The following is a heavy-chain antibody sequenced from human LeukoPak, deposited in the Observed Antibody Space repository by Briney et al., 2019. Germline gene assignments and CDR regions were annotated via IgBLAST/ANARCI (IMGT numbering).Heavy chain of an antibody. CDR1: GGSFSGYY. V-gene: IGHV4-34*01. CDR3: ARGRSVSPLLYYYYYMDV. CDR2: IDPSGST. Sequence: SETLSLTCAVYGGSFSGYYWSWIRQPPGKGLEWIGEIDPSGSTNYNPSLKSRVIISLDTSKNQFSLKLYSVTAADTAVYYCARGRSVSPLLYYYYYMDVWGKGTTVTVSS. J-gene: IGHJ6*03. D-gene: IGHD2-15*01.